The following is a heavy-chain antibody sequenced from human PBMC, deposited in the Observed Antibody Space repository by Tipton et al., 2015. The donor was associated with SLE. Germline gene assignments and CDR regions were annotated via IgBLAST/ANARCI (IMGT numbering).Heavy chain of an antibody. CDR2: IYPGDSDT. V-gene: IGHV5-51*03. J-gene: IGHJ3*02. D-gene: IGHD3-10*01. Sequence: QLVQSGAEVKKPGESLKISCKGSGYSFTSYWIGRVRQMPGKGLEWMGIIYPGDSDTRYSPSFQAQATISADKSISTAYLQWSSLKASDTAMSSWARRCHGGFGESAKAFDIWGQGTRVTVSS. CDR3: ARRCHGGFGESAKAFDI. CDR1: GYSFTSYW.